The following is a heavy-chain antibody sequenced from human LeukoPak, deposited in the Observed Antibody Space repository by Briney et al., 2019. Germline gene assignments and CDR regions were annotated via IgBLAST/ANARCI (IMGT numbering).Heavy chain of an antibody. J-gene: IGHJ3*02. CDR3: ARERSSGWYFAFDI. D-gene: IGHD6-19*01. CDR2: IYTSGST. CDR1: GRSISRGSYY. Sequence: SETLSLTCTVSGRSISRGSYYWSWIRQPAGKGLVWIGRIYTSGSTNYTPSLKSRVTISVDTSKNQFSLKLSSVPAADTAVYYCARERSSGWYFAFDIWGQGTMVTVSS. V-gene: IGHV4-61*02.